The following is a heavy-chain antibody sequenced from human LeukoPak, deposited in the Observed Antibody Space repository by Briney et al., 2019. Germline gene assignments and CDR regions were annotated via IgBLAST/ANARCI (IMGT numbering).Heavy chain of an antibody. V-gene: IGHV3-48*02. CDR2: ISSSSSTI. D-gene: IGHD3-3*01. J-gene: IGHJ6*02. CDR3: ARVASGHDFWSGYRYYYYYDMDV. Sequence: GGSLRLSCAASGFTFSSYSMNWVRQAPGKGLEWVSYISSSSSTIYYADSVKGRFTISRDNAKNSLYLQMNSLRDEDTAVYYCARVASGHDFWSGYRYYYYYDMDVWGQGTTVTVSS. CDR1: GFTFSSYS.